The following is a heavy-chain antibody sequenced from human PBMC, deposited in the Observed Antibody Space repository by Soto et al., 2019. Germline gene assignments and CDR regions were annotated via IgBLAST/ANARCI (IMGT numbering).Heavy chain of an antibody. CDR3: TTSGQIWYQPGHI. CDR2: IKSKTDGGTT. V-gene: IGHV3-15*01. CDR1: GFTFTSYA. J-gene: IGHJ3*02. Sequence: GGSLRLSCAASGFTFTSYAMSWVRQAPGKGLEWVGRIKSKTDGGTTDYAAPVKGRFTISRDDSKNTLYLQMNRLKTEDTAVYYCTTSGQIWYQPGHIWGQGTMVTVSS. D-gene: IGHD6-25*01.